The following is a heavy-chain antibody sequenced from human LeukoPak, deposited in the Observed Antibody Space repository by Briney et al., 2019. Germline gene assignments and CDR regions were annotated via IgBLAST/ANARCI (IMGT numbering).Heavy chain of an antibody. CDR1: GFTFSSYW. CDR3: AINSRDGYNFYVF. Sequence: QSGGSLRLSCAASGFTFSSYWMHWVRQAPGKGLVWVSRINSDGSSTSYADSVKGRFTISRDNAKNTLYLQMNSLRAEDTAVYYCAINSRDGYNFYVFWGQGTMVTVSS. D-gene: IGHD5-24*01. V-gene: IGHV3-74*01. CDR2: INSDGSST. J-gene: IGHJ3*01.